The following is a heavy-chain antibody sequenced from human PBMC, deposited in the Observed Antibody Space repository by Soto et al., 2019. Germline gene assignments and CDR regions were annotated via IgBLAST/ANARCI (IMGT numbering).Heavy chain of an antibody. CDR1: GGTFSTYA. CDR3: ARTRSFTLGFYYDGMDV. Sequence: SVKVSCKTSGGTFSTYAISCVRQAPGQGLEWMGGIIPIFGTANYAQKFQGRVTITADKSTSTAYLQWTSLKASDTALYYCARTRSFTLGFYYDGMDVWGQGTTVTVSS. V-gene: IGHV1-69*06. D-gene: IGHD6-6*01. CDR2: IIPIFGTA. J-gene: IGHJ6*02.